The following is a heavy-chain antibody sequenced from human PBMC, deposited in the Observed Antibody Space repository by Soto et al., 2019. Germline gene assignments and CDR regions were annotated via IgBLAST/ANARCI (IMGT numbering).Heavy chain of an antibody. Sequence: ASVKVSCKASGYSFTTYGISWVRQAPGQGLEWMGWISGYNGDTNYAQNFQARVTMTTDTSTSTAYMELRSLRSDDTAVYYCARNLPIIAGRPGAFDIWGHGTMVTVSS. CDR2: ISGYNGDT. V-gene: IGHV1-18*01. CDR3: ARNLPIIAGRPGAFDI. J-gene: IGHJ3*02. D-gene: IGHD6-6*01. CDR1: GYSFTTYG.